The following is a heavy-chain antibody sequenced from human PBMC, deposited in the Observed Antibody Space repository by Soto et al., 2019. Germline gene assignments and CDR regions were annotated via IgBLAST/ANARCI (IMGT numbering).Heavy chain of an antibody. CDR2: IKYDGRNK. D-gene: IGHD1-26*01. CDR1: VLPLRGDW. CDR3: ARVGGASGGRYIYMDV. Sequence: GGALRLSCTASVLPLRGDWMSWVRQAPGKGLEGVACIKYDGRNKYYVETVKGRFTISRDNSKKTLYLQMSSLRAEDTAVYYCARVGGASGGRYIYMDVWGKGTTVTVSS. V-gene: IGHV3-7*05. J-gene: IGHJ6*03.